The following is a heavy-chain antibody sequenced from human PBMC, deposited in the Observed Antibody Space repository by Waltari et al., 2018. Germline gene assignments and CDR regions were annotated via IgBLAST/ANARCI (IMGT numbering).Heavy chain of an antibody. CDR3: ARDRGRGIYLDS. D-gene: IGHD2-15*01. Sequence: QLQMQESGPGLVKPSGTLSLTCAVSGDSMSSTDWGSWVRQSPGKGLEWIGQVHQSGRTNYNPPLASRVTISIDTSINQFSLRVTSATAADTAVYYCARDRGRGIYLDSWGPGTLVTVSP. CDR1: GDSMSSTDW. J-gene: IGHJ4*02. CDR2: VHQSGRT. V-gene: IGHV4-4*02.